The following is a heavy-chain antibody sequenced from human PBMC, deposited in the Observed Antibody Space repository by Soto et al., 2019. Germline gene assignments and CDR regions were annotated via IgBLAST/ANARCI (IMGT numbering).Heavy chain of an antibody. Sequence: PSETPFPTCGVFGGALSGYYWAWIRQPPGTGLEWIGEINHSGSTNYNPSLKSRVTISVDTSKNQFSLKLTSVTAADTAVYYCARDKITGLFDYWGQGILVTVSS. J-gene: IGHJ4*02. CDR2: INHSGST. D-gene: IGHD2-8*02. CDR1: GGALSGYY. CDR3: ARDKITGLFDY. V-gene: IGHV4-34*01.